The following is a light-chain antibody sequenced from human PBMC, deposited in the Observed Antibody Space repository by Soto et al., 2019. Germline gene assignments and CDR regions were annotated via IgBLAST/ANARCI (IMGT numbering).Light chain of an antibody. J-gene: IGKJ1*01. CDR1: QSVSSSF. Sequence: EIVLTQSPGTLSLSPGERATLSCRASQSVSSSFLAWYQQKPGQAPRLLIYGASSRATGIPDRFSGSGSGTDFTFTISGLEPDDFAVYYCQQYGSSPWTFGQGTKVEIK. V-gene: IGKV3-20*01. CDR3: QQYGSSPWT. CDR2: GAS.